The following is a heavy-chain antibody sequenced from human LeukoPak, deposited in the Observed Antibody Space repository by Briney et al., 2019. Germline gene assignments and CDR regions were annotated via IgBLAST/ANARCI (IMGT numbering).Heavy chain of an antibody. CDR2: ISWNSGSI. CDR1: GFTFDGYA. Sequence: GGSLRLSCAASGFTFDGYAMHWVRQAPGNGLEWVSGISWNSGSIGYADSVKGRFTISRDNAKNSLYLQMNSLRAEDTAVYYCAKDLAIDYGDYFDYWGQGTLVTVSS. V-gene: IGHV3-9*01. D-gene: IGHD4-17*01. J-gene: IGHJ4*02. CDR3: AKDLAIDYGDYFDY.